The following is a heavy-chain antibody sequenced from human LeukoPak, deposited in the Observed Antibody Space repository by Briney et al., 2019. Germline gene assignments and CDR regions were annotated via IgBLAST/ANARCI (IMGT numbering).Heavy chain of an antibody. CDR1: GFTFGDYA. J-gene: IGHJ4*02. V-gene: IGHV3-49*03. CDR2: IRSKVYGGTT. D-gene: IGHD5-12*01. CDR3: VRYSGDADY. Sequence: GGSLRLSCTASGFTFGDYAMSWFRQAPGKRLEWVGFIRSKVYGGTTEYAASVKGRFTISRDDSKSIAYLQMNSLKSEDTAVYYCVRYSGDADYWGQGTLVTVSS.